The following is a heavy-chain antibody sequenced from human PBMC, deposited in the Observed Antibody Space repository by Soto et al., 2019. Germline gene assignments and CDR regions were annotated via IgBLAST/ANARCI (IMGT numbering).Heavy chain of an antibody. V-gene: IGHV4-4*02. CDR3: ALRSMAVVPEY. J-gene: IGHJ4*02. D-gene: IGHD3-22*01. Sequence: PSETLCLTCAVSGGSISASNGWRWVRQPPGKGLESIGYMYYGRSTNYNPSLKSRVTMSVDKSTNQCSLTLSSMTAADTAVYYCALRSMAVVPEYWGQGTLVTVSS. CDR2: MYYGRST. CDR1: GGSISASNG.